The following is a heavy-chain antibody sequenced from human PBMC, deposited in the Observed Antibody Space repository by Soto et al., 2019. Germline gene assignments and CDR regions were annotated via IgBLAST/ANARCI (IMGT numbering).Heavy chain of an antibody. CDR3: ARDCSGGSCYQSGTLGAFDI. D-gene: IGHD2-15*01. CDR1: GFTVSSNY. CDR2: IYSGGST. Sequence: GGSLRLSCAASGFTVSSNYMSWVRQAPGKGLDWVSVIYSGGSTYYADSVKGRFTISRHNSKNTLYLQMNSLRAEDTAVYYCARDCSGGSCYQSGTLGAFDIWGQGTMVTVSS. V-gene: IGHV3-53*04. J-gene: IGHJ3*02.